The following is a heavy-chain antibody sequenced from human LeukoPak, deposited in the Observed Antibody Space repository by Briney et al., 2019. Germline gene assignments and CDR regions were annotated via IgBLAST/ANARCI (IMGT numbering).Heavy chain of an antibody. V-gene: IGHV3-15*01. CDR3: TRGGGGMDV. CDR2: IKSKSEDGTT. CDR1: EFTFSNAW. Sequence: PGRSLRLSCAASEFTFSNAWMSWVRQAPGKGLEWVGRIKSKSEDGTTDYAAPVKGRFTISRDDSKNTLYLQMNSLKTEDTAVYYCTRGGGGMDVWGKGATVTVSS. J-gene: IGHJ6*04.